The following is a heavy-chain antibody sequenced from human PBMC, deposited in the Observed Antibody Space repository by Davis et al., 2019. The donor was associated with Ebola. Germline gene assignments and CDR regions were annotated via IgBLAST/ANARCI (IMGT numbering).Heavy chain of an antibody. CDR3: ARSYLTYSGYGWAY. CDR2: ISGSGGST. D-gene: IGHD5-12*01. Sequence: PGGSLRLSCTDSVITFSSYAMTWVRQAPGKGLEWVSAISGSGGSTYYADSVKGRFTISRDNAKNSLYLQMNSLSAEDTAVYYCARSYLTYSGYGWAYWGQGTLVTVSS. V-gene: IGHV3-23*01. J-gene: IGHJ4*02. CDR1: VITFSSYA.